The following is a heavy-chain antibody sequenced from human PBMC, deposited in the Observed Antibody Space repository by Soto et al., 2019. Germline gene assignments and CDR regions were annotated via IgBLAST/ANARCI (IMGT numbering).Heavy chain of an antibody. CDR1: GFTFSSYG. D-gene: IGHD3-10*01. V-gene: IGHV3-30-3*01. J-gene: IGHJ4*02. CDR2: ISYDGSNK. CDR3: ARDALAPLWFGELAVDY. Sequence: GVPLRLSCAASGFTFSSYGMPWVRQTPGKGLEWVAVISYDGSNKYYADSVKGRFTISRDDSKNTLYLQMKSLRAEDTAVYYCARDALAPLWFGELAVDYWGQGTLVTVSS.